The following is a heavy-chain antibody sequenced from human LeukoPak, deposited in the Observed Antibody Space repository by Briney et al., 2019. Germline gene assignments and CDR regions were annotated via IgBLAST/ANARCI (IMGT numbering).Heavy chain of an antibody. CDR3: ARSNTAAMVLYYFDY. D-gene: IGHD5-18*01. J-gene: IGHJ4*02. CDR2: ISSNGGST. CDR1: GFIFTNHA. V-gene: IGHV3-64*01. Sequence: GGSLRLSCAASGFIFTNHAMHWVRQAPGKGLEFVSAISSNGGSTSYANSVKARFTISRDNSKNTLYLQMGSLRAEDMAVYYCARSNTAAMVLYYFDYWGQGTLVTASS.